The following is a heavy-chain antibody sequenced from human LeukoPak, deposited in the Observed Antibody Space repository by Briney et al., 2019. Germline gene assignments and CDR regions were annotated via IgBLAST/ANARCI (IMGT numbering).Heavy chain of an antibody. CDR1: GYSISSGYY. D-gene: IGHD1-26*01. CDR2: IYHSGST. V-gene: IGHV4-38-2*02. CDR3: AREGATARDFDY. J-gene: IGHJ4*02. Sequence: SETLSLTCTVSGYSISSGYYWGWIRQPPGKGLEWIGSIYHSGSTYYNPSLKSRVTISVDTSKNQFSLKLSSVTAADTAVYYCAREGATARDFDYWGQGNLVTVSS.